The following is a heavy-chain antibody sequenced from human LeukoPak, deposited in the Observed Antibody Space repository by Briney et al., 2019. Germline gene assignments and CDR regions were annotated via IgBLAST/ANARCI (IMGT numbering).Heavy chain of an antibody. V-gene: IGHV4-39*01. D-gene: IGHD3-22*01. CDR2: IYYSGST. CDR3: GRPGDSSGYPFDY. J-gene: IGHJ4*02. Sequence: SETLSLTCTVSGGSISSSSYYWGWIRQPPGKGLEWIGSIYYSGSTYYNPSLKSRVTISVDTSKNQFSLKLSSVTAADTAVYYCGRPGDSSGYPFDYWGQGTLVTVSS. CDR1: GGSISSSSYY.